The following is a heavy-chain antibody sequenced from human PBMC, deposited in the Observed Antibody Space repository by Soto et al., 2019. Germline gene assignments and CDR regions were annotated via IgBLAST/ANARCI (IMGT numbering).Heavy chain of an antibody. D-gene: IGHD6-19*01. J-gene: IGHJ4*02. CDR2: VSHDGRNT. Sequence: GGSLILSCAASGFTFGDYAMHWVRQAPGKGLEWVAVVSHDGRNTHYADSVKGRFTISRDSSKNTVSLEMTSLRAEDTAVYYCAKGGRQWLVTSDFNYWGQGALVTVSS. CDR1: GFTFGDYA. V-gene: IGHV3-30*18. CDR3: AKGGRQWLVTSDFNY.